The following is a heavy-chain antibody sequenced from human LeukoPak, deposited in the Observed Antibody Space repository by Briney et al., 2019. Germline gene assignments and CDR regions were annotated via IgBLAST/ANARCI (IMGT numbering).Heavy chain of an antibody. Sequence: SETLSLTCTVSGGSISSYYWSWIRRPPGKKLEWIGYIYYSGSTNYNPSLKSRVTISVDTSKNQFSLKLSSVTAADTAVYFCARGSGRNTVFDYWGQGTLVTVSS. CDR1: GGSISSYY. J-gene: IGHJ4*02. D-gene: IGHD1-26*01. CDR2: IYYSGST. CDR3: ARGSGRNTVFDY. V-gene: IGHV4-59*01.